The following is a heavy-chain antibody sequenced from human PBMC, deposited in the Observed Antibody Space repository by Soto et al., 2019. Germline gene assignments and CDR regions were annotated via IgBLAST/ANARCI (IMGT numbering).Heavy chain of an antibody. D-gene: IGHD2-15*01. CDR1: GYPFTSFD. V-gene: IGHV1-8*01. CDR2: VNPDSGDT. J-gene: IGHJ4*02. Sequence: QVELVQSGAEVKKHGASVKVSCEASGYPFTSFDINWVRQATGQGLEWMGWVNPDSGDTAFAQRFQYRITMPRTTSTNTVYMELRRLTSDDTAVYYCVRAPGGVATPGDDYWGQGTLVTVSS. CDR3: VRAPGGVATPGDDY.